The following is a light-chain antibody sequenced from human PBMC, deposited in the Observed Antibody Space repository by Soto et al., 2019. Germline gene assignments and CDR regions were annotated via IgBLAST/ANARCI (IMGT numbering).Light chain of an antibody. CDR1: QSISSW. J-gene: IGKJ1*01. CDR2: DAS. Sequence: DIQMTQSPSTLSSSVGDRVTITCRASQSISSWLAWYQQKPGKAPKLLIYDASSLESGVPSRFSGSGSGTEFTLTISSLQPDDFATYYCQQYNSYWPFGQGTKVDNK. V-gene: IGKV1-5*01. CDR3: QQYNSYWP.